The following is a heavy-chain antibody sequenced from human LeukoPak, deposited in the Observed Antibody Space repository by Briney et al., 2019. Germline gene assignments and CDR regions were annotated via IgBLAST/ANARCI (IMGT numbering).Heavy chain of an antibody. Sequence: KPSGTLSLTCAVSGGSISSSNWWSWVRQPPGKGLEWIGEIYHSGSTNYNPSLKSRVTISVDKSKNQFSLKLSSVTAADTAVYYCARETYYYDSSGYADYWGQGTLVTVSS. CDR1: GGSISSSNW. V-gene: IGHV4-4*02. CDR3: ARETYYYDSSGYADY. CDR2: IYHSGST. J-gene: IGHJ4*02. D-gene: IGHD3-22*01.